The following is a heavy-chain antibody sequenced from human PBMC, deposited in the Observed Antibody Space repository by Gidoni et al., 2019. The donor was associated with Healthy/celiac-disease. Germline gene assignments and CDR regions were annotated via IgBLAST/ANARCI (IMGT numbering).Heavy chain of an antibody. CDR1: GFTFSSYW. D-gene: IGHD2-15*01. V-gene: IGHV3-7*04. CDR2: IKQDGSVK. Sequence: EVQLAESGGGLVQPGGSLRLSCAASGFTFSSYWMRWVRQAPGKGLELVANIKQDGSVKYYGDSVKGRFTISRDNAKNSLYLKMNSLRAEDTAVYYCARDQYCSGGSCYSILAFDIWGQGTMVTVSS. J-gene: IGHJ3*02. CDR3: ARDQYCSGGSCYSILAFDI.